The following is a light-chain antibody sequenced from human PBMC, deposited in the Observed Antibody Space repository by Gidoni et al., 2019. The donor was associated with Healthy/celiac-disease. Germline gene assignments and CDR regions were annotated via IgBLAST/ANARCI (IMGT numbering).Light chain of an antibody. CDR2: DVS. V-gene: IGLV2-11*01. J-gene: IGLJ2*01. Sequence: QSALTQPRSVSGSPGQSVTISCTGTSSDVGRYNYVSWYQQHPGKAPKLMIYDVSKRPSGVPDRFSGSKSGNTASLTISGLQAEDEADYYCCSYAGSYTSKVFGGGTKLTVL. CDR3: CSYAGSYTSKV. CDR1: SSDVGRYNY.